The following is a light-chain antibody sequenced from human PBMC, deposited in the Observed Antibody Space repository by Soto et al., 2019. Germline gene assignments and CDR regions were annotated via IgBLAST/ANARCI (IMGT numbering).Light chain of an antibody. CDR1: QSVSSY. CDR2: DAS. Sequence: EIVLTQSPATLSLSLGERATLSCRASQSVSSYLAWYQQKPGQAPRLLIYDASNRATGIPARFSGSGSGTDFTLTISSLQPEDFAVYYCQQRSNWPFTFGHGTKVDIK. CDR3: QQRSNWPFT. V-gene: IGKV3-11*01. J-gene: IGKJ3*01.